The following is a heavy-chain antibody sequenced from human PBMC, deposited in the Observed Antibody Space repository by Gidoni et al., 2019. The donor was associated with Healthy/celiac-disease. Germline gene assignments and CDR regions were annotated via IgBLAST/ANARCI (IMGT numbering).Heavy chain of an antibody. J-gene: IGHJ4*02. CDR3: ARRGKWELLPVGDY. Sequence: VQLVQSGAEVKKPGASVKVSCKASGYTFTSYDIYWVRQATGQGLEWMGWMNPNSGNTGYAQKFQGRVTMTRNTSISTAYMELSSLRSEDTAVYYCARRGKWELLPVGDYWGQGTLVTVSS. D-gene: IGHD1-26*01. V-gene: IGHV1-8*01. CDR2: MNPNSGNT. CDR1: GYTFTSYD.